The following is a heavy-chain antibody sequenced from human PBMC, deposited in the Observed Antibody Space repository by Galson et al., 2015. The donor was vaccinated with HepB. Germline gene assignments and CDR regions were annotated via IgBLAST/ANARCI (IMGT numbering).Heavy chain of an antibody. D-gene: IGHD3-3*01. V-gene: IGHV1-18*04. CDR2: TSAYNGNT. CDR1: GYTFTSYG. J-gene: IGHJ6*02. CDR3: ARETFGVATTGEYYYYGMDV. Sequence: SVKVSCKASGYTFTSYGISWVRQAPGQGLEWMGWTSAYNGNTNYAQKLQGRVTMTTDTSTSTAYMELRSLRSDDTAVYYCARETFGVATTGEYYYYGMDVWGQGTTVTVSS.